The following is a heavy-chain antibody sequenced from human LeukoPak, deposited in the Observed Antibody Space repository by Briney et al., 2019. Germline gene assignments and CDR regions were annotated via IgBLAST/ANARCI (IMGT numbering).Heavy chain of an antibody. CDR1: GFRFSSYA. D-gene: IGHD3-22*01. V-gene: IGHV3-23*01. CDR2: ISGSGGTA. J-gene: IGHJ4*02. CDR3: AKMGYYDGSGYYMYYFDH. Sequence: GGSLRLSCAASGFRFSSYAMSWVRQAPGKGLEWVSAISGSGGTAYYADSVKGRFTISRDNSKNTLYLQMNSLRAEDTAVYYCAKMGYYDGSGYYMYYFDHWGQGTLVTVSS.